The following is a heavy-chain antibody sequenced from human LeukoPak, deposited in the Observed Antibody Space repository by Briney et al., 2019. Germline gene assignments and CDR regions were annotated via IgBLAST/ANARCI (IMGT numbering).Heavy chain of an antibody. J-gene: IGHJ4*02. V-gene: IGHV3-23*01. CDR1: GFTFRGYA. D-gene: IGHD3-22*01. CDR3: AKWSPTHYSDSRGPPGDY. Sequence: PGGSLRLSCGASGFTFRGYAMSSVRQAPGKGLERVSAIGASGGSTYYADSVKGRFAISRDNSRDALYLQMNSLRAEGTAVYYCAKWSPTHYSDSRGPPGDYWGQGTLVTVSS. CDR2: IGASGGST.